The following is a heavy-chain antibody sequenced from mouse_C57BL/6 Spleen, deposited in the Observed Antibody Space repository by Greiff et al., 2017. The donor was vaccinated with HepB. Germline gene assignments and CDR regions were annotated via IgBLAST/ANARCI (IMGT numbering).Heavy chain of an antibody. V-gene: IGHV1S81*02. CDR2: TNPTNGRT. Sequence: VKLQESGAELVKAGASVKMSCKASGYTFTSYWMHWVKQRLGQGLEWFAETNPTNGRTYYNEKFKSKATLTVDKSSSPAYLLLSGPTFEDSAVYSCARIKKIVATYFDYWGQGTTLTVAS. J-gene: IGHJ2*01. D-gene: IGHD1-1*01. CDR1: GYTFTSYW. CDR3: ARIKKIVATYFDY.